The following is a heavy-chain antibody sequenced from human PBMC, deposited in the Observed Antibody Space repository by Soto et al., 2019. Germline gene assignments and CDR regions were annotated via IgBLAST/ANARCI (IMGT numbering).Heavy chain of an antibody. CDR2: IKSKTDGGTT. V-gene: IGHV3-15*07. J-gene: IGHJ4*01. CDR3: TTDSYSTIIIVRFDY. CDR1: GFTFANAG. D-gene: IGHD3-22*01. Sequence: GGSLRLSCAASGFTFANAGINWVRQAPGKGLEWVGRIKSKTDGGTTDYAEPVKGRFAISRDDSNNMVYLQMNSLKIEDTAVYYCTTDSYSTIIIVRFDYWGHGTLVTVSS.